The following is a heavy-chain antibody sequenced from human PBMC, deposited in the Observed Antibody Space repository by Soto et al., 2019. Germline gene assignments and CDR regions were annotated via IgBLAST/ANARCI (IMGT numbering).Heavy chain of an antibody. Sequence: SETLSLTCAVSGGSISSGGYSWSWIRQPPGKGLEWIGEINHSGSTNYNPSLKSRVTISVDTSKNQFSLKLSSVTAADTAVYYCARVGPRVVPAAIGMATMVRWFDPWGQGTLVTVSS. J-gene: IGHJ5*02. D-gene: IGHD2-2*02. CDR3: ARVGPRVVPAAIGMATMVRWFDP. CDR1: GGSISSGGYS. V-gene: IGHV4-30-2*01. CDR2: INHSGST.